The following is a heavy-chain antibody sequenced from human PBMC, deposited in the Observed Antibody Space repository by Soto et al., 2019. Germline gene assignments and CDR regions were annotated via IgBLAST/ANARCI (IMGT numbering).Heavy chain of an antibody. V-gene: IGHV3-23*01. J-gene: IGHJ4*02. Sequence: PGGSLRLSCAASGFTFSSYAMSWVRQAPGKGLEWVSAISGSGGSTYYADSVKGRFTISRDNSKNTLYLQMNSLRAEDTAVYYCTKPSDRDDWSPWSYWGQGTLVTVSS. CDR3: TKPSDRDDWSPWSY. D-gene: IGHD2-21*01. CDR2: ISGSGGST. CDR1: GFTFSSYA.